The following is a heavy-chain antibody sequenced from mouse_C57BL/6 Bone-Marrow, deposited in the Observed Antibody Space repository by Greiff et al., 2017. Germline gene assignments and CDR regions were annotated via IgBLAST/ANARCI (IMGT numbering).Heavy chain of an antibody. D-gene: IGHD2-3*01. Sequence: EVQGVESGGDLVKPGGSLKLSCAASGFTFSSYGMSWVRQTPDKRLEWVATISSGGSYTYYPDSVKGRFTISRDNAKNTLYLQMSSLKSEDTAMYYCERRWLLFFDYWGQGTTLTVSS. V-gene: IGHV5-6*01. CDR1: GFTFSSYG. CDR2: ISSGGSYT. CDR3: ERRWLLFFDY. J-gene: IGHJ2*01.